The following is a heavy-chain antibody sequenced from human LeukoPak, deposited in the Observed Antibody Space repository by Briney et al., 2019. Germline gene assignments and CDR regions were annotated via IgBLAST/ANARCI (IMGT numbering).Heavy chain of an antibody. CDR2: IKQDGSEK. CDR3: ARVWGDYSNTDY. V-gene: IGHV3-7*01. D-gene: IGHD4-11*01. J-gene: IGHJ4*02. Sequence: GGSLRLSCAPSGFTFRSYWMSWVRQAPGKGLEWVANIKQDGSEKYYVDSVKGRFTFSRDNAKNSLYLQMNSLRAEDTAVYYCARVWGDYSNTDYWGQGTLVTVSS. CDR1: GFTFRSYW.